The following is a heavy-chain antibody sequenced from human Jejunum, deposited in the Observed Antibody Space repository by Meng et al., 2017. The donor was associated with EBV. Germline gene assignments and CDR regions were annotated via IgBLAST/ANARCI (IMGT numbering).Heavy chain of an antibody. D-gene: IGHD3/OR15-3a*01. Sequence: QVQLVQSGAEVKKSGASVKLSCKASGYTFTNYPIHWVRQAPGQRPEWMGCINPGNGETEFSQKFQGRVTITRDTSATTAYMEFTSLRSEDTAVYYCASRPGFNIGPFDYWGQGTLVTVSS. V-gene: IGHV1-3*01. CDR2: INPGNGET. CDR1: GYTFTNYP. J-gene: IGHJ4*02. CDR3: ASRPGFNIGPFDY.